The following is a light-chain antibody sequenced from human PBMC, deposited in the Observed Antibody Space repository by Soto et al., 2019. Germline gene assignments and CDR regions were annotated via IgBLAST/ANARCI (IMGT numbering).Light chain of an antibody. CDR3: SSYTSSSTGV. V-gene: IGLV2-14*03. J-gene: IGLJ2*01. CDR1: SSDVGGYNS. CDR2: DVS. Sequence: QSALTQPASVSGSPGQSITISCTGTSSDVGGYNSVSWYQHHPGKAPKLMIYDVSNRPSGVSNRFSGSKSVNTASLTISGLQAEDEADYYCSSYTSSSTGVFGGGTKLTVL.